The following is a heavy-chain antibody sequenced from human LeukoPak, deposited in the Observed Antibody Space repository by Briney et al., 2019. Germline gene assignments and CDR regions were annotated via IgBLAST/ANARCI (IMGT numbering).Heavy chain of an antibody. CDR3: ARDIRSGYYDFWSGYYH. Sequence: GGSLRLSCAASGFTFSSYAMHWVRQAPGKGLEYVSAISSNGGSTYYANSVKGRFTISRDNAKNTLYLQMNSLRAEDTAVYYCARDIRSGYYDFWSGYYHWGQGTLVTVSS. CDR2: ISSNGGST. CDR1: GFTFSSYA. J-gene: IGHJ4*02. V-gene: IGHV3-64*01. D-gene: IGHD3-3*01.